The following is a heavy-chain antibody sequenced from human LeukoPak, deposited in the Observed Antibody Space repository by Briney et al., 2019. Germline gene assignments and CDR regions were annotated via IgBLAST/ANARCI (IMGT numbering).Heavy chain of an antibody. CDR1: GFTFSDAW. V-gene: IGHV4-59*01. Sequence: PGGSLRLSCVASGFTFSDAWMSWVRQAPGKGLEWIGYIYYNGGTSYNPSLKSRVTLSVDTSKNQFSLHLNDVTAADTAVYYCARDSAARSNLWGRGALVTVAS. CDR2: IYYNGGT. J-gene: IGHJ2*01. CDR3: ARDSAARSNL. D-gene: IGHD2-15*01.